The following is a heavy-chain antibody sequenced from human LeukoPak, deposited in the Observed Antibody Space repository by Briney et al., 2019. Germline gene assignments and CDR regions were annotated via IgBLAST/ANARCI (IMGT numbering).Heavy chain of an antibody. J-gene: IGHJ4*02. V-gene: IGHV4-59*08. CDR2: IYYSGST. CDR3: ARHVRIVPYYYFDY. Sequence: PSQTLSLTCTVSGGSISSYYWSWIRQPPGKGLEWNGYIYYSGSTNYNPSLKSRVTISVDTSKNQFSLKLSSVTAADTAVYYCARHVRIVPYYYFDYWGQGTLVTVSS. CDR1: GGSISSYY. D-gene: IGHD2-15*01.